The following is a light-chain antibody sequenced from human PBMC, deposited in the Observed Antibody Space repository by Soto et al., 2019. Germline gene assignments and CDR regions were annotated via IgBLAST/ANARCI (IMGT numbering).Light chain of an antibody. CDR3: QQYGGSPRVT. Sequence: EIVLTQSPGTLSLSPGDRATLSCRASQSVTSNYLAWYQQKPGQAPRLLIYGASSRATGIPDRFSGSGSGTDFTLTSSRLEPEDFAVYYCQQYGGSPRVTFGGGTKVEMK. V-gene: IGKV3-20*01. CDR2: GAS. J-gene: IGKJ4*01. CDR1: QSVTSNY.